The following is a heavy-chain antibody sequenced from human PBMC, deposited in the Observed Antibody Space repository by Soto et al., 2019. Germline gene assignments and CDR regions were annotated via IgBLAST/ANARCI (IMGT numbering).Heavy chain of an antibody. Sequence: SVKVSCKASGGTFSSYTISWVRQAPGQGLEWMGRIIPILGIANYAQKFQGRVTITADKSTSTAYMELSSLRSEDTAVYYCAIVFPAAIWIPGNWFDPWGQGTLVPVSS. V-gene: IGHV1-69*02. CDR1: GGTFSSYT. CDR3: AIVFPAAIWIPGNWFDP. J-gene: IGHJ5*02. D-gene: IGHD2-2*01. CDR2: IIPILGIA.